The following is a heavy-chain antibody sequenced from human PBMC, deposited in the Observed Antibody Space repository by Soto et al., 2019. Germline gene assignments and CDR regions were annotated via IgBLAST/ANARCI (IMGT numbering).Heavy chain of an antibody. CDR3: ARPVGSSWYYFDY. D-gene: IGHD6-13*01. V-gene: IGHV4-39*01. Sequence: SETLSLTCTVSGGSISSSSYYWGWIRQPPGKGLEWIGSIYYSGRTYYNPSLKSRVTISVDTSKNQFSLKLSSVTAADTAVYYCARPVGSSWYYFDYWGQGTLVTVSS. J-gene: IGHJ4*02. CDR1: GGSISSSSYY. CDR2: IYYSGRT.